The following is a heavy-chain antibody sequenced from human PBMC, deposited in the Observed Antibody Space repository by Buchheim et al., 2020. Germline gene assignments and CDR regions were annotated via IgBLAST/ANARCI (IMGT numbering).Heavy chain of an antibody. V-gene: IGHV3-23*01. Sequence: EVQLLESGGGLVQPGGSLRLSCAASGFTFSSYAMSWVRQAPGKGLEWVSAISGCGGSTYYADSVKGRFTISSDNYQHTLYLQMNSLRAEDTAVYYCAKDNSRSYYYYYYMDVWGKGPT. D-gene: IGHD1-26*01. CDR1: GFTFSSYA. CDR3: AKDNSRSYYYYYYMDV. CDR2: ISGCGGST. J-gene: IGHJ6*03.